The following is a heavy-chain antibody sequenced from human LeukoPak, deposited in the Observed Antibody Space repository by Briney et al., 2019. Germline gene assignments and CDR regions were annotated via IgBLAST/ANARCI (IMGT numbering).Heavy chain of an antibody. CDR3: ARGVGYCSSTSCYWWFDP. CDR2: INSDGSST. Sequence: QPGGSLTLSCAASGFTFSSYWMHWVRQAPGKGLVWVSRINSDGSSTSYADSVKGRFTISRDNAKNTLYLQMNSLRAEDTAVYYCARGVGYCSSTSCYWWFDPRGQGTLVTVSS. V-gene: IGHV3-74*01. D-gene: IGHD2-2*01. J-gene: IGHJ5*02. CDR1: GFTFSSYW.